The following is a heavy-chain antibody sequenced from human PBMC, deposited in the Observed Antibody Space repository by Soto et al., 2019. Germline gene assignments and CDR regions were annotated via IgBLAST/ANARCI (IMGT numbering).Heavy chain of an antibody. Sequence: QVQLVESGGGVVQPGRSLRLSCAASGFTFSGYGMHWVRQAPGKGLEWVAGISFEGSKKYYANSVEGRFTISRDNSKNTLFLQMNGLRAEDTAVYYCAKGGSPSARYFDTWGQGTLVTVSS. J-gene: IGHJ5*02. CDR3: AKGGSPSARYFDT. CDR2: ISFEGSKK. CDR1: GFTFSGYG. D-gene: IGHD6-6*01. V-gene: IGHV3-30*18.